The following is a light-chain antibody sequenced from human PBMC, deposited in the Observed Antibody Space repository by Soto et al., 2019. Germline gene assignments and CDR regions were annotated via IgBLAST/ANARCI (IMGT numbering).Light chain of an antibody. Sequence: NFMLTQPHSVSASPGKTLSISCTRSSGSLANNYVQWYQQRPGSAPTTVIYENNQRLSGVPDRFSGSTDGSSNSASLTISVLQTEDEADYYCQSYDSDFVVFGGGTKVTVL. CDR3: QSYDSDFVV. CDR1: SGSLANNY. J-gene: IGLJ2*01. CDR2: ENN. V-gene: IGLV6-57*04.